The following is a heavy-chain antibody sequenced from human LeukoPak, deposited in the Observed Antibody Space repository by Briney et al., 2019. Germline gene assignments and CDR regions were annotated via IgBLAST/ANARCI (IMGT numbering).Heavy chain of an antibody. V-gene: IGHV3-23*01. J-gene: IGHJ4*02. CDR1: GFTFSSYA. CDR3: AKQSLYDSSGHFHY. Sequence: GGSLRLSCAASGFTFSSYALSWVRQAPGKGLEWVSAISGSGYRTHYADSVRGRFTISRDNSKNTLYLQMNSLRAEDTAVYFCAKQSLYDSSGHFHYWGQGALVTVSS. D-gene: IGHD3-22*01. CDR2: ISGSGYRT.